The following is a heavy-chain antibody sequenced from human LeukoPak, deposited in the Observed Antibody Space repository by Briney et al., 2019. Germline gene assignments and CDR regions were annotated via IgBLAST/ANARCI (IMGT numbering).Heavy chain of an antibody. CDR1: GGSISSYY. CDR2: IYYSGST. V-gene: IGHV4-59*01. J-gene: IGHJ3*02. Sequence: SETLSLTCTVSGGSISSYYWSWIRQPPGKGLEWIGYIYYSGSTNYNPSLKRRVTISVDTSKKQSSLQLSSVTAADTAVYYCARSGGPGWFGELGFAFDIWGQGTMVTVSS. CDR3: ARSGGPGWFGELGFAFDI. D-gene: IGHD3-10*01.